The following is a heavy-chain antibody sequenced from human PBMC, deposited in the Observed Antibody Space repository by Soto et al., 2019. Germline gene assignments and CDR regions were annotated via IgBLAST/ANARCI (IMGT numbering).Heavy chain of an antibody. V-gene: IGHV4-31*03. CDR3: ARGRLGQLSLTSSFDY. Sequence: QVQLQESGPGLVKPSQTLSLTCTVSGGSITSGGYFWSWIRQHPGKGLEWIGYIYHSGSTFYNPSLQSRVALSLDTSKSQFSLKLNSVTAADTAVYYCARGRLGQLSLTSSFDYWGQGTLVTVSS. CDR1: GGSITSGGYF. D-gene: IGHD3-16*02. CDR2: IYHSGST. J-gene: IGHJ4*02.